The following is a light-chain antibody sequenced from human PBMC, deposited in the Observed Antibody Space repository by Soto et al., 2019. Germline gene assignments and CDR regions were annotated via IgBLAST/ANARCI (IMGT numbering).Light chain of an antibody. J-gene: IGKJ2*01. CDR1: QTVISSY. V-gene: IGKV3-20*01. CDR2: GAS. CDR3: LQYGGSPRT. Sequence: EIVLTRSPGTLSLSPGERATLSCRASQTVISSYLAWYQQKPGQAPRLLIFGASSRATGIPDRFSGSGSGTDFTLTISGLEPDDFALYYCLQYGGSPRTFGQGTKLEIK.